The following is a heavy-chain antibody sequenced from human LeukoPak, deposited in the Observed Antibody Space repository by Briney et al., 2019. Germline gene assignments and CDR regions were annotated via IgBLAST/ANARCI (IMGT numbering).Heavy chain of an antibody. J-gene: IGHJ4*02. V-gene: IGHV3-48*01. CDR2: ITSSSSTI. D-gene: IGHD2-21*01. CDR1: GFTFSSYD. CDR3: TSPAYCGGDCYG. Sequence: GGSLRLSCAASGFTFSSYDMNWVRQAPGKGLEWVSYITSSSSTIYYADSVKGRFTVSRDNAKNSLYLQMNSLRVEDTAVYYCTSPAYCGGDCYGWGQGTLVTVSS.